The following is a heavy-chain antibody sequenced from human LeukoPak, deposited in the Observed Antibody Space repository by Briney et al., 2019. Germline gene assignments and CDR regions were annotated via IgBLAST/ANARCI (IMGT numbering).Heavy chain of an antibody. CDR2: IKQDGSEK. V-gene: IGHV3-7*01. CDR1: GFTFSSYW. J-gene: IGHJ4*02. D-gene: IGHD2-2*01. CDR3: ASGSQYQVLSFY. Sequence: GGSLRLSCAASGFTFSSYWMSWVRQAPGQGLEWVANIKQDGSEKFYVDSVKGRFTISRDNAKNSLYLQMNSLRAEDTAVYYCASGSQYQVLSFYWGQGTLVAVSS.